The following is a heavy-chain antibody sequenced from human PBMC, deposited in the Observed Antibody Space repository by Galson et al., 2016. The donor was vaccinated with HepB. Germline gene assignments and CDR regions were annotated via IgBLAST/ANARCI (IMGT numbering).Heavy chain of an antibody. V-gene: IGHV3-11*03. Sequence: SLRLSCAASGSTFSDFYMSWVRQAPGKGLEWVSYISSSSDYTNNADSVKGRFTISRDNAKNSLYLQMNSLRAEDTAVYYCARHYGSGSYFAIDYWGQGTLVTVSS. CDR2: ISSSSDYT. D-gene: IGHD3-10*01. CDR3: ARHYGSGSYFAIDY. CDR1: GSTFSDFY. J-gene: IGHJ4*02.